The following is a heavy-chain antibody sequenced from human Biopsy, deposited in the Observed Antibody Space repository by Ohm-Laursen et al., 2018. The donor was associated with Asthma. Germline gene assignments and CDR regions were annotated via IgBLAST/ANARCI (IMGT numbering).Heavy chain of an antibody. D-gene: IGHD6-13*01. Sequence: ASVKVSCKTSGYTFIGCHIHWMRQAPGQGLEWMGRINPNSGGTNYAQKFQGRVTMTRDTSISTTYMEVSRLRSDDTAVYYCARGQKSAGDRWFDPWGQGTLVTVSS. CDR2: INPNSGGT. CDR1: GYTFIGCH. CDR3: ARGQKSAGDRWFDP. J-gene: IGHJ5*02. V-gene: IGHV1-2*06.